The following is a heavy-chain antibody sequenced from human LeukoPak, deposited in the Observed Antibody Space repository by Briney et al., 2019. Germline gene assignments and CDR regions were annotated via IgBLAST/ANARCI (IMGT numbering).Heavy chain of an antibody. CDR1: GFTFSSYA. Sequence: GGSLRLSCAAPGFTFSSYAMSWVRQAPGKGPEWVSAISGSGGSTYYADSVKGRFTISRDNSKNTLYLQMNSLRAEDTAVYYCAKDGKKAYYDSSGYYDYWGQGTLVTVSS. D-gene: IGHD3-22*01. CDR3: AKDGKKAYYDSSGYYDY. J-gene: IGHJ4*02. CDR2: ISGSGGST. V-gene: IGHV3-23*01.